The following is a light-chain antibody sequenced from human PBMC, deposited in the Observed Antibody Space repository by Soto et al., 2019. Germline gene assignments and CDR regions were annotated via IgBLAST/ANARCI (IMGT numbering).Light chain of an antibody. Sequence: EVVLTQSPGTLSLSPGERATLSCRASQSVKSSHLAWYQQKSGQPPRLLIYGASTRATGIPDRFIGSGSGTDFTLTISRMEPEDFAVFYCQQYGSSPWTFGQGTKVDIK. V-gene: IGKV3-20*01. CDR3: QQYGSSPWT. J-gene: IGKJ1*01. CDR2: GAS. CDR1: QSVKSSH.